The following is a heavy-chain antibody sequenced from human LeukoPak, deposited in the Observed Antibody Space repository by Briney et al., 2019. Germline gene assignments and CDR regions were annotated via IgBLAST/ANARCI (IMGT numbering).Heavy chain of an antibody. J-gene: IGHJ4*02. CDR3: ARVPCSSSWHFDH. D-gene: IGHD6-13*01. CDR2: INSDGSST. CDR1: GFTFSSYW. Sequence: PGGSLRLSCAASGFTFSSYWMHWVRQAPGKGLVWVSRINSDGSSTSYADSVKGRFTISRDNAKNTLYLQMNSLKAEDTAVYYCARVPCSSSWHFDHWGQGTLVTVSS. V-gene: IGHV3-74*01.